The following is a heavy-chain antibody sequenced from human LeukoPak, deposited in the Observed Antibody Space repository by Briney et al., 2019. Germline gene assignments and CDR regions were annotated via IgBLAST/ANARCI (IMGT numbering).Heavy chain of an antibody. Sequence: SETLSLTCTVSGGSISGYYWSWIRQPPGKGLEWIGYIYYSGGTNYNPSLKSRVTISVDTSKNQYSLKLSSVTAADTAVYYCARATTGTTNWFDPWGQGTLVTVSS. CDR1: GGSISGYY. CDR2: IYYSGGT. D-gene: IGHD1-1*01. V-gene: IGHV4-59*01. CDR3: ARATTGTTNWFDP. J-gene: IGHJ5*02.